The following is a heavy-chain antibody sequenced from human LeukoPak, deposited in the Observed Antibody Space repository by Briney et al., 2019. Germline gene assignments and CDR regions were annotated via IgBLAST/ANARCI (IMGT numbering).Heavy chain of an antibody. CDR2: IYYSGST. J-gene: IGHJ4*02. CDR1: GGSISSYY. V-gene: IGHV4-59*01. Sequence: PSETLSLTCTVSGGSISSYYWSWIRQPPGKGLEWIGYIYYSGSTNYNPSLKSRVTISVDTSKNQFSLKLSSVTAADTAVYYCARGSDGAAAGSYSFPSDSRHQYFDYWGQGTLVTVPS. D-gene: IGHD6-13*01. CDR3: ARGSDGAAAGSYSFPSDSRHQYFDY.